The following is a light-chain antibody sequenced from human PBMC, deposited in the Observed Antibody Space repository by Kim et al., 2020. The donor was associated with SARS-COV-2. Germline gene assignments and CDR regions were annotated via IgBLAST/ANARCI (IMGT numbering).Light chain of an antibody. CDR1: QSVTSTY. J-gene: IGKJ1*01. Sequence: DIVLTQSPDTLSLSPGDRATPSCRDSQSVTSTYVAWYQQKPGQAPRLLIYGTSTRAAGIPGRFSGSGSGTEYTPTINRLEPEDFATYYCQQFGSSRTWTFGQGTKVDIK. CDR2: GTS. V-gene: IGKV3-20*01. CDR3: QQFGSSRTWT.